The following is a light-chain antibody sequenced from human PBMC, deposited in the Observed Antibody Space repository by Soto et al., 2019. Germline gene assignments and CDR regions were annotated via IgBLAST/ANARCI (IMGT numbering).Light chain of an antibody. CDR2: DAS. V-gene: IGKV1-5*01. J-gene: IGKJ1*01. Sequence: DIQMTQSPSTLSASVGDRVTITCRASQSISSWLAWYQQKPGKAPKLLIYDASSLESGVPSRFSGSGSGTELTHTISSLQPDYFATYYCQQYNSYSTFGQGTKVEIK. CDR3: QQYNSYST. CDR1: QSISSW.